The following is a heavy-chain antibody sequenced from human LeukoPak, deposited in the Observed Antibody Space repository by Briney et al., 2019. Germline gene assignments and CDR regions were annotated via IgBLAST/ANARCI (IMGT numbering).Heavy chain of an antibody. J-gene: IGHJ3*02. V-gene: IGHV1-46*01. CDR3: AREYYGSGTAPHFDI. CDR1: GYTFTSYS. CDR2: INPSGGST. Sequence: SVKPSCTASGYTFTSYSMHWVRQAPGQGLEWMGIINPSGGSTSYAKKSQGGVTMTRDTSTSTVYMERSGLRSEDTAVYYCAREYYGSGTAPHFDIWGQGTMVTASS. D-gene: IGHD3-10*01.